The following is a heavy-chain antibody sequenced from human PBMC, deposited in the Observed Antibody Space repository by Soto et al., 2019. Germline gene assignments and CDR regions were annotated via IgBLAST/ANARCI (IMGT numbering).Heavy chain of an antibody. CDR3: ATLHEREPAYDV. CDR1: GLTISGKKY. J-gene: IGHJ3*01. D-gene: IGHD1-1*01. V-gene: IGHV3-53*01. Sequence: DVQLVESGGGLLQPGESMRLSCAAFGLTISGKKYLDWVRQAPGTGLEWVSGLYDVDGSFYADSVWGRFNTASDSSKTTVYLQRNELRPDDTAVYYCATLHEREPAYDVWGQGTTVTVSS. CDR2: LYDVDGS.